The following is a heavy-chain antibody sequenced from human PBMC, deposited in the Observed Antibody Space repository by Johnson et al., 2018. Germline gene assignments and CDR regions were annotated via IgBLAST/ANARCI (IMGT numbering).Heavy chain of an antibody. CDR2: IWYDGRLK. CDR1: GFTFRSYG. CDR3: AKDTAPVTIYAGPHAFDI. J-gene: IGHJ3*02. V-gene: IGHV3-33*06. Sequence: QVQLVQAGGGVVQPERSLTLSCAASGFTFRSYGMHWVRQAPGKGLEWVAVIWYDGRLKYDIDSVQGRFTVSRDNAKNTLFLQRNSLRAEDKALYYCAKDTAPVTIYAGPHAFDICGQGTMVTVSS. D-gene: IGHD3-3*01.